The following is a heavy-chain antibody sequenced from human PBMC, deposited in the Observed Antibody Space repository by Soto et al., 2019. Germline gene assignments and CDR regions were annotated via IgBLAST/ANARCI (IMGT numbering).Heavy chain of an antibody. D-gene: IGHD3-10*01. CDR1: GGSISSSNW. V-gene: IGHV4-4*02. Sequence: QVQLQESGPGLVKPSGTLSLTCAVSGGSISSSNWWSWVRQPPGKGLEWIGEIYHSGSTNYNPSLKXXXHLSVDKSKTXXSXKXXSVTAADTAVYYCARDWDRPPRLLWFGESPNGMDVWGQGTTVTVSS. CDR3: ARDWDRPPRLLWFGESPNGMDV. J-gene: IGHJ6*02. CDR2: IYHSGST.